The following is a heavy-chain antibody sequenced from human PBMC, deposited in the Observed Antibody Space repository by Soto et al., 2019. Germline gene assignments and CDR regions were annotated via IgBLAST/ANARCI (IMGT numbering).Heavy chain of an antibody. CDR2: IYSGGST. CDR1: GFTVISTY. Sequence: GSRRLSCAASGFTVISTYMSWVRQAPGKGLEWVSFIYSGGSTYYADSVKGRFTISRDNSKNTLYLQMNSLRVEDTAVYYCARGGQVRGGMDVWGQGTTVTVSS. J-gene: IGHJ6*02. V-gene: IGHV3-53*01. CDR3: ARGGQVRGGMDV.